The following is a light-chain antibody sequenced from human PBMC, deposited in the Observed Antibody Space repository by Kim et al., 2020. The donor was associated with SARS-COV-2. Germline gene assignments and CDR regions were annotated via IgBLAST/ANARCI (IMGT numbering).Light chain of an antibody. CDR1: QTVDSY. V-gene: IGKV3-15*01. Sequence: EIVMTQSPATLSVSPGERVTLSCRASQTVDSYLAWYQQKGGQPPRLLIYRASTRATDIPDRFSGSGSGTEFTLTIHSLRSEDSGDYYCQQCSKWPLTFGGGTKVDIK. J-gene: IGKJ4*01. CDR2: RAS. CDR3: QQCSKWPLT.